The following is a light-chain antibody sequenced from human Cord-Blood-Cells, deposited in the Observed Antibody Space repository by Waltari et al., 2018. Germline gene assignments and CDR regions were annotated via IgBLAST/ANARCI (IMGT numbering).Light chain of an antibody. CDR3: QQRSNWPLT. Sequence: DIVFTQSPATLSLPPWERATLSCRASQSVSSYLAWYQQKPGQAPRLLIYDASNRATGIPARFSGSGSGTDFTLTISSLEPEDFAVYYCQQRSNWPLTFGGGTKVEIK. J-gene: IGKJ4*01. CDR1: QSVSSY. CDR2: DAS. V-gene: IGKV3-11*01.